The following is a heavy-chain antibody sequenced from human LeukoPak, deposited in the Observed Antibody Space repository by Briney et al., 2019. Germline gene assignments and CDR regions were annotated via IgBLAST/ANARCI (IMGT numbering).Heavy chain of an antibody. V-gene: IGHV1-46*01. CDR3: VRSYCGGDRQGRAYYFDY. CDR2: INLSGAGT. J-gene: IGHJ4*02. CDR1: GYTFTNYY. D-gene: IGHD2-21*01. Sequence: ASVRVSCKASGYTFTNYYMHWMRQAPGQGLEWMGIINLSGAGTNYAQKFQGRVTLTRDTSTSTLYMELSSLRSEDTAVYYCVRSYCGGDRQGRAYYFDYWGQGTLVTVSS.